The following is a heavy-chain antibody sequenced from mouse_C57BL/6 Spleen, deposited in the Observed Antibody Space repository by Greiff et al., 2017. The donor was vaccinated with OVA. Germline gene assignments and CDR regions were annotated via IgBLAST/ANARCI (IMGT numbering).Heavy chain of an antibody. J-gene: IGHJ2*01. CDR1: GYAFSSSW. CDR2: IYPGAGDT. D-gene: IGHD2-2*01. V-gene: IGHV1-82*01. Sequence: QVQLQQSGPELVKPGASVTLSCKASGYAFSSSWMNWVKQRPGQGLEWIGRIYPGAGDTNYNGKFKGKATLTADKSSSTAYMQLSSLTSEDSAVYTCATMVTTVVDYWGQGTTLTVSS. CDR3: ATMVTTVVDY.